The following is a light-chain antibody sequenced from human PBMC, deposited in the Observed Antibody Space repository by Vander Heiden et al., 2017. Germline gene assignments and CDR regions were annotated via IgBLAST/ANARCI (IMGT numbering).Light chain of an antibody. Sequence: QSALTQPASVSGSPGQSITISCTGTSSDVGNYNLVSWYQQHPGKAHKLMIYEGSKRPSGVSNRFSGSKSGNTASLTIAGLQAEDEADYYCCSYAGTHVVFGGGTKLTVL. CDR3: CSYAGTHVV. V-gene: IGLV2-23*01. CDR1: SSDVGNYNL. J-gene: IGLJ2*01. CDR2: EGS.